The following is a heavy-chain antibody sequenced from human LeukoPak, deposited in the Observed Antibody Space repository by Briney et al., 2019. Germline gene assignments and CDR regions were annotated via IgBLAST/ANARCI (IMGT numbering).Heavy chain of an antibody. CDR1: GFTFSSYG. CDR2: IWYDGSNK. D-gene: IGHD2-2*01. J-gene: IGHJ4*02. V-gene: IGHV3-33*01. Sequence: GGSLRLSCAASGFTFSSYGMHWVRQPPGKGLEWVAVIWYDGSNKYYADSVKGRFTISRDNSTNTLYLQMNSLRAEDTAVYYCAREKHSTSGFDYWGEGALVTVSS. CDR3: AREKHSTSGFDY.